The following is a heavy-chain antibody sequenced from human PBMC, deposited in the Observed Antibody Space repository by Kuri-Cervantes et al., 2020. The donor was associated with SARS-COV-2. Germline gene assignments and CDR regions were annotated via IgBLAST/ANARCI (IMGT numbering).Heavy chain of an antibody. CDR3: ARDTPDGVDH. CDR1: GVSISPYQ. V-gene: IGHV4-59*01. CDR2: VSYTGSA. Sequence: LSCTVSGVSISPYQWSWIRQPPGGGLEWIGYVSYTGSAHYNPSLRSRVTISVDTSKNQFSLNLSFATAADTAVYYCARDTPDGVDHWGQGALVTVSS. J-gene: IGHJ4*02. D-gene: IGHD3-10*01.